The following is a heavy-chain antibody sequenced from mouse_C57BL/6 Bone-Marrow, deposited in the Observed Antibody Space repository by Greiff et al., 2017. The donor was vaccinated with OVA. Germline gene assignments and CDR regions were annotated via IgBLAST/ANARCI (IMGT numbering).Heavy chain of an antibody. J-gene: IGHJ2*01. D-gene: IGHD3-2*02. CDR3: APSSGPYYFDY. V-gene: IGHV1-42*01. CDR2: INPSTGGT. CDR1: GYSFTGYY. Sequence: VQLQQSGPELVKPGASVKISCKASGYSFTGYYMNWVKQSPEKSLEWIGEINPSTGGTTYNQKFKAKATLTVDKSSSTAYMQLKSLTSEDSAVYYCAPSSGPYYFDYWGQGTTLTVSS.